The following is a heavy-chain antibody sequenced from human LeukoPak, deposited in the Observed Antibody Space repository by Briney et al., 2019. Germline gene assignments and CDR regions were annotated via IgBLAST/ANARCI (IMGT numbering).Heavy chain of an antibody. D-gene: IGHD3-22*01. CDR2: IYHSGST. V-gene: IGHV4-30-2*01. CDR3: AREYDYYDSSGYVGAFDI. CDR1: GGSISSGGYS. Sequence: SETLSLTCAVSGGSISSGGYSWSWIRQPPGKGLEWIGYIYHSGSTYYNPSLKSRVTISVDTSKNQFSLKLSSVTAADTAVYYCAREYDYYDSSGYVGAFDIWGQGTMVTVSS. J-gene: IGHJ3*02.